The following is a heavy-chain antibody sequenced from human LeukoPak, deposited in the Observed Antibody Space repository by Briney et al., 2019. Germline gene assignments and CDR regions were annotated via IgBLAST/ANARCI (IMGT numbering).Heavy chain of an antibody. CDR2: IYYSGST. V-gene: IGHV4-59*01. CDR1: GGSISTYY. D-gene: IGHD1-26*01. J-gene: IGHJ4*02. CDR3: ARPLSGSYYQGFDY. Sequence: PSETLSLTCTVSGGSISTYYWSWIRQPPGKGLEWIGFIYYSGSTNVNPSLKSRVTISVDMPKNQFSLQLSSVTAADTAVYYCARPLSGSYYQGFDYWGQGTLVTVSS.